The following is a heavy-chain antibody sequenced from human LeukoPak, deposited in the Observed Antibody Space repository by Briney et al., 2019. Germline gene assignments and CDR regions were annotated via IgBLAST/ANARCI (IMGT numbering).Heavy chain of an antibody. CDR2: FNPVLRTA. D-gene: IGHD3-3*02. J-gene: IGHJ4*02. CDR1: GGTFSTNT. V-gene: IGHV1-69*08. Sequence: ASVKVSCKASGGTFSTNTISWVRQAPGKGPEWMGRFNPVLRTAEYTERFQGRVTITADKSTNTAYMELTSLKSEYTSVYYCARGMAFLALFDSWGQKTLVTVSS. CDR3: ARGMAFLALFDS.